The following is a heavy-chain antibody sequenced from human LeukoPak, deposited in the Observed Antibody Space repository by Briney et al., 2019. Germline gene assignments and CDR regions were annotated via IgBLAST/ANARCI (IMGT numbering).Heavy chain of an antibody. D-gene: IGHD3-3*01. CDR1: GFTFSSYW. V-gene: IGHV3-74*01. CDR3: ARDSIPYYDFWSGYAPRYYYYYYMDV. J-gene: IGHJ6*03. Sequence: GGSLRLSCAASGFTFSSYWMHWVRQAPGKGLVWVSRINSDGSSTSYADSVKGRFTISRDNAKNTLYLQMNSLRAEDTAVHYCARDSIPYYDFWSGYAPRYYYYYYMDVWGKGTTVTVSS. CDR2: INSDGSST.